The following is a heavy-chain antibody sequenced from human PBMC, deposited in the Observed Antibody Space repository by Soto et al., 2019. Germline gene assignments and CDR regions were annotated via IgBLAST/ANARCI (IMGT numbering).Heavy chain of an antibody. V-gene: IGHV3-48*02. CDR1: GFTFSSYS. CDR2: ISSSSSTI. D-gene: IGHD5-18*01. Sequence: EVQLVESGGGLVQPGGSLRLSCAASGFTFSSYSMNWVRQAPGKGLEWVSYISSSSSTIYYADSVKGRFTISRDNAKNSLYLQMNSLRDEDTAVYYCARDLFIEDTSPEEGGAWGQGTLVTVSS. J-gene: IGHJ4*02. CDR3: ARDLFIEDTSPEEGGA.